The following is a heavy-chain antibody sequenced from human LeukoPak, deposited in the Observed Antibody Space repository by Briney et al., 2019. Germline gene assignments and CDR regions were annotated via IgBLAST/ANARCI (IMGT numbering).Heavy chain of an antibody. CDR1: GFTFSNYA. D-gene: IGHD2-21*02. V-gene: IGHV3-23*01. Sequence: GGSLRLSCAASGFTFSNYAMSWVRQAPGKGLEWVSGISGSGYSTYYADSVKGRFTISRDNSKNTLHLQMNSLKAEDTAVYYCAKDTGGDLYYWGQGTLVTVSS. CDR3: AKDTGGDLYY. CDR2: ISGSGYST. J-gene: IGHJ4*02.